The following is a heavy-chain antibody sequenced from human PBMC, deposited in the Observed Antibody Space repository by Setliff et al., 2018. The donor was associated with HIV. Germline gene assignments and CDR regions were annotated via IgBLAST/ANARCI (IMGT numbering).Heavy chain of an antibody. J-gene: IGHJ4*02. CDR1: GFTFKNAW. CDR3: AKDLSSGWYPYFDY. Sequence: GGSLRLSCAASGFTFKNAWMNWVRQVPGKGLVWVARISPDGRSTTHADAVKGRFTISRDNAKNTLYLQMNSLRAEDTAVYYCAKDLSSGWYPYFDYWGQGTLVTVSS. CDR2: ISPDGRST. V-gene: IGHV3-74*01. D-gene: IGHD6-19*01.